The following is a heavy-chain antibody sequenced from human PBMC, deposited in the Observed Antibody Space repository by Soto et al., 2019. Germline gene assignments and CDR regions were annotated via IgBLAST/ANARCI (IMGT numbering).Heavy chain of an antibody. CDR1: GFTFSSYA. Sequence: PGGSLRLSCAASGFTFSSYAMSWVRQAPGKGLEWVSVISDSGGTTYYADSVKGRFTISRDNSNSTLYLQLNSVRAEDTAIYYCAQLRGYDGGAFDRWGPGTLVTVSS. V-gene: IGHV3-23*01. D-gene: IGHD3-16*01. J-gene: IGHJ4*02. CDR2: ISDSGGTT. CDR3: AQLRGYDGGAFDR.